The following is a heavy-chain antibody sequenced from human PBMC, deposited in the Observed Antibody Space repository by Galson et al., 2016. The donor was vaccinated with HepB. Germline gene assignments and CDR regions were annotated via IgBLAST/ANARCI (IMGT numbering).Heavy chain of an antibody. Sequence: SLRLSCAASGFNFSRNTMNWVRQAPGKGLEWVAGIIGNGGVTYFADSVKGRFTISRDNSKNALYLQMNSLRAEDTAVYYRAKDQGLTGYFDYWGQGTLVTVSS. CDR2: IIGNGGVT. V-gene: IGHV3-23*01. CDR1: GFNFSRNT. CDR3: AKDQGLTGYFDY. J-gene: IGHJ4*02. D-gene: IGHD3-16*01.